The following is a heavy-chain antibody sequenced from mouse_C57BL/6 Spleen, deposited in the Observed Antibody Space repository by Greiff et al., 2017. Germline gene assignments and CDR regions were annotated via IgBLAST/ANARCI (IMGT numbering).Heavy chain of an antibody. V-gene: IGHV1-26*01. Sequence: EVQLQQSGPELVKPGASVKISCKASGYTFTDYYMNWVKQSPGKSLEWIGDINPNNGGTSYNQKFKGKATLTVDKSSSTAYMELRSLTSEDSAVYYCARHGSYYFDYWGQGTTLTVSS. D-gene: IGHD1-1*01. J-gene: IGHJ2*01. CDR2: INPNNGGT. CDR1: GYTFTDYY. CDR3: ARHGSYYFDY.